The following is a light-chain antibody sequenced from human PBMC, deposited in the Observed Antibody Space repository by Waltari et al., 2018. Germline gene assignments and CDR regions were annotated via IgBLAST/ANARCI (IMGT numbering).Light chain of an antibody. Sequence: SYVVTQPPSVSVAPGETATIPCGGDNIGTYSVHWYQQKAGQAPVLVIFYDRDRPSGIPDGFSGSNSGNTATLTISRVEAGDEARYYCHVWHPHVDPGVFGTGTEVTVL. J-gene: IGLJ1*01. CDR2: YDR. CDR3: HVWHPHVDPGV. V-gene: IGLV3-21*04. CDR1: NIGTYS.